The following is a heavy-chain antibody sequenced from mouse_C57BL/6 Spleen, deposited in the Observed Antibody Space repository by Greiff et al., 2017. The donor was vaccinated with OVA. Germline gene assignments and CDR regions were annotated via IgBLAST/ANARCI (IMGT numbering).Heavy chain of an antibody. D-gene: IGHD1-1*01. J-gene: IGHJ4*01. CDR1: GFTFSSYA. CDR2: ISDGGSYT. CDR3: ARDGNYYGSSYAMDY. V-gene: IGHV5-4*01. Sequence: EVKLMESGGGLVKPGGSLKLSCAASGFTFSSYAMSWVRQTPEKRLEWVATISDGGSYTYYPDNVKGRFTISRDNAKNNLYLQMRQLKSEDTAMYYCARDGNYYGSSYAMDYWGQGTSVTVSS.